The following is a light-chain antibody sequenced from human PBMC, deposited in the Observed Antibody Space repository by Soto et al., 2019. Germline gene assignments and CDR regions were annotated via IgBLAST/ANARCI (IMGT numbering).Light chain of an antibody. CDR3: QHYGTSLWT. CDR1: QSVSSSF. Sequence: EIMLTQSPGTLSLSPGERATLSCRASQSVSSSFLAWDQQKPGQAPRLLIYGASIRATGIPDRFSGSGSGTDFTLTISRLEPEDFAMYLCQHYGTSLWTFGQVTKVEIK. V-gene: IGKV3-20*01. CDR2: GAS. J-gene: IGKJ1*01.